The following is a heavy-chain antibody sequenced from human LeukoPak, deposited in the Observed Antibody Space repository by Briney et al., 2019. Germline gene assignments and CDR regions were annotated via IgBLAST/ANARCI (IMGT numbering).Heavy chain of an antibody. CDR1: GYTFTSYY. Sequence: EASVKVSCKASGYTFTSYYMHWVRQAPGQGLEWMGIINPSGGSTSYAQKFQGRVTMTRDTSTSTVYMELSSLRSEDTAVYYCARDEGYCGGDCYSSGFDYWGQGTLVTVSS. V-gene: IGHV1-46*01. CDR2: INPSGGST. CDR3: ARDEGYCGGDCYSSGFDY. D-gene: IGHD2-21*02. J-gene: IGHJ4*02.